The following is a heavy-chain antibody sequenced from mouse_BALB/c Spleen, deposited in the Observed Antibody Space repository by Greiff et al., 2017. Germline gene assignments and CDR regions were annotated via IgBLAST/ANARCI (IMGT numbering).Heavy chain of an antibody. D-gene: IGHD2-14*01. CDR1: GFTFSSYG. V-gene: IGHV5-6*01. CDR3: AGEGVRLGSFDY. Sequence: EVMLVESGADLVKPGGSLKLSCAASGFTFSSYGMPWVRQTPDKRLEWVGTISSGGSYTYYPHSVKGRFTISRDNAKNTLYLQMSSLKSEDTAMYYCAGEGVRLGSFDYWGQGTTLTVSS. CDR2: ISSGGSYT. J-gene: IGHJ2*01.